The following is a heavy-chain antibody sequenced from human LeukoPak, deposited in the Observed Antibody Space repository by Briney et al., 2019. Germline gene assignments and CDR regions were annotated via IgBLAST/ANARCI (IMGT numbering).Heavy chain of an antibody. CDR3: ARDLNGDYYFDY. CDR1: GFTFSSYA. Sequence: GGSLRLSCAASGFTFSSYAMHWVRQAPGKGLERVAVISYDGSNKYYADSVKGRFTISRDNSKNTLYLQMNSLRAEDTAVYYCARDLNGDYYFDYWGQGTLVTVSS. D-gene: IGHD5-24*01. J-gene: IGHJ4*02. V-gene: IGHV3-30-3*01. CDR2: ISYDGSNK.